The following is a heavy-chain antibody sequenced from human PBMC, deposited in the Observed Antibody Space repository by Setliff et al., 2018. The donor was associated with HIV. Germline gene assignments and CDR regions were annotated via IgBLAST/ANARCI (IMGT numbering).Heavy chain of an antibody. V-gene: IGHV1-18*01. CDR2: IDGYNSMT. Sequence: ASVKVSCKSSGYNFNNFGVSWVRQAPGQGLERLGYIDGYNSMTHYSPRLQGRLTMTTDTSTDTVYLELRSLASDDTAIYYCAREAPRYASGAFDMWGLGTMVTVSS. CDR1: GYNFNNFG. D-gene: IGHD3-10*01. J-gene: IGHJ3*02. CDR3: AREAPRYASGAFDM.